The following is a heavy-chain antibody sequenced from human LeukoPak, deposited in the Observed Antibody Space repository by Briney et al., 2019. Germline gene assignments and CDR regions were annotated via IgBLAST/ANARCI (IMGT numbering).Heavy chain of an antibody. Sequence: PSETLSLTCTVSGGSISSYYWSWIRQPPGKGLEWIGYIYYSGSTNYNPSLKSRVTISVDTSKNQFSLKLSSVTAADTAVYFCARDFGSDYDFWSSRNTGPFDPWGQGTLVTVSS. J-gene: IGHJ5*02. CDR2: IYYSGST. CDR3: ARDFGSDYDFWSSRNTGPFDP. V-gene: IGHV4-59*12. CDR1: GGSISSYY. D-gene: IGHD3-3*01.